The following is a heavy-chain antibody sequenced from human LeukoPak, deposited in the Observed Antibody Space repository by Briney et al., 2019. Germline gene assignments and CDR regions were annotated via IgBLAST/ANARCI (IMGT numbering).Heavy chain of an antibody. CDR1: GISLTTSGVS. Sequence: SGPTVVKPTHTLTLTLSFSGISLTTSGVSVGWIRQPPGKALEWIALIYWNNDKRYSPSLKRRLTITKDAPKNQVVLRMTNRDPVDTGTYFCAHSNNWKDWFDPWGQGTVVTVSS. CDR2: IYWNNDK. J-gene: IGHJ5*02. V-gene: IGHV2-5*01. D-gene: IGHD1-1*01. CDR3: AHSNNWKDWFDP.